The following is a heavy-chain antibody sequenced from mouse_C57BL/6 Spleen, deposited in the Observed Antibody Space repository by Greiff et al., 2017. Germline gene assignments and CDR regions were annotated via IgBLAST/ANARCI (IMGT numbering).Heavy chain of an antibody. CDR1: GYTFTSYW. J-gene: IGHJ4*01. CDR2: IYPGNSDT. D-gene: IGHD3-3*01. V-gene: IGHV1-5*01. CDR3: TRRGCGNYAMYD. Sequence: EVQLQQSGTVLARPGASVKMSCKTSGYTFTSYWMHWVKQRPGQGLEWIGAIYPGNSDTSYNQKFKGKAKLTAVTSASTAYMELSSLTNEDSSVYYCTRRGCGNYAMYDWGQGTSVTVSS.